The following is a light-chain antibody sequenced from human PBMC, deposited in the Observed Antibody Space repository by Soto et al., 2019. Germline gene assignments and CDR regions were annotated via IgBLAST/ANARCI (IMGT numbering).Light chain of an antibody. V-gene: IGKV3-20*01. CDR3: QQYGSSYPWT. CDR2: GAS. J-gene: IGKJ1*01. Sequence: EVVMTQSPAILSVSPGERATLSCRASQSVSSNYLAWYQQKPGQAPRLLIYGASSRATGIPDRFSGSGSGADFTLTIRRLEPEDFAVYYCQQYGSSYPWTFGQGTKVDIK. CDR1: QSVSSNY.